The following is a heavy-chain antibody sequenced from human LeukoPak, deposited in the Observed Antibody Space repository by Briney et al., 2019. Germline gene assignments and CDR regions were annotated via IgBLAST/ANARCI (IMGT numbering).Heavy chain of an antibody. D-gene: IGHD2-15*01. Sequence: ASVKVSCKASGYTFTSYGISWVRQAPGQGLEWMGWISAYNGNTNYAQKLQGRVTMTTDTSTSTAYMELRSLRSDDTAVYYCARGPWAALGYCSGGSCYWFDPWGQGTLDTVSS. CDR3: ARGPWAALGYCSGGSCYWFDP. CDR1: GYTFTSYG. V-gene: IGHV1-18*01. J-gene: IGHJ5*02. CDR2: ISAYNGNT.